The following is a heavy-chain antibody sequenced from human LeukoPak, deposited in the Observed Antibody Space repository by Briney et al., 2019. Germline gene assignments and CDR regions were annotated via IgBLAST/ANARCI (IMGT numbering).Heavy chain of an antibody. J-gene: IGHJ4*02. CDR1: GGSIFSSNSY. D-gene: IGHD1-26*01. CDR3: ARVPSSLYSGSSGGFDY. CDR2: IYYSGNT. Sequence: PSETLSLTCTVSGGSIFSSNSYWGWIRQPPGKGLEWIGSIYYSGNTYYNASLKSRVTISVDTSKNQFSLKLNSVTAADTAVYYCARVPSSLYSGSSGGFDYWGQGTLVTVSS. V-gene: IGHV4-39*01.